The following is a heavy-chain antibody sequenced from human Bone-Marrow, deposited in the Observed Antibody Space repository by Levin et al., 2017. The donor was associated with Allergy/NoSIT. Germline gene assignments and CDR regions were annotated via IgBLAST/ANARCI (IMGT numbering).Heavy chain of an antibody. CDR2: ISGSGGST. Sequence: AGGSLRLSCAASGFTFSSYAMSWVRQAPGKGLEWVSAISGSGGSTYYADSVKGRFTISRDNSKNTLYLQMNSLRAEDTAVYYCAKDSFTVTTYAEYFQHWGQGTLVTVSS. J-gene: IGHJ1*01. CDR3: AKDSFTVTTYAEYFQH. V-gene: IGHV3-23*01. CDR1: GFTFSSYA. D-gene: IGHD4-17*01.